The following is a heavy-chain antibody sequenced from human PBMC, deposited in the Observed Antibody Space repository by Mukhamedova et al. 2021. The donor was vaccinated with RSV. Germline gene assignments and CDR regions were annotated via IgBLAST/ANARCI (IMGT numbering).Heavy chain of an antibody. J-gene: IGHJ4*02. CDR2: IKQDGSEK. Sequence: GKGLEWVANIKQDGSEKNYMDSVEGRFTISRDNAKNSLYLQMNSLRAEDTAIYYCATLGGILGYCSGGSCYKSDFWGQGTLVTVS. D-gene: IGHD2-15*01. CDR3: ATLGGILGYCSGGSCYKSDF. V-gene: IGHV3-7*01.